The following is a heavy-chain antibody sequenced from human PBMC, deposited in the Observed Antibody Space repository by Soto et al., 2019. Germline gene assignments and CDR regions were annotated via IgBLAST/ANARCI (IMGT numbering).Heavy chain of an antibody. Sequence: GGSLRLSCAASGFTLSSYAISWVRQAPGKGLEWVSAISGSGGSTYYADSVKGRFTISRDNSKNTLYLQMNSLRAEDTAVYYCAKDTLLKYYDILTGCHIPRTGRGPDYWGQRTLVTVSS. CDR2: ISGSGGST. J-gene: IGHJ4*02. V-gene: IGHV3-23*01. CDR3: AKDTLLKYYDILTGCHIPRTGRGPDY. CDR1: GFTLSSYA. D-gene: IGHD3-9*01.